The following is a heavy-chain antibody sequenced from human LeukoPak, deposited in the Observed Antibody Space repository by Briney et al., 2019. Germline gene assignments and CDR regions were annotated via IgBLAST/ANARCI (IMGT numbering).Heavy chain of an antibody. D-gene: IGHD1-26*01. V-gene: IGHV1-69*13. Sequence: SVKVSCKASGYTFTSYGISWVRQAPGQGLEWMGGIIPIFGTANYAQKFQGRVTITADESTSTAYMELSSLRSEDTAVYYCARRDSGSYVDYWGQGTLVTVSS. J-gene: IGHJ4*02. CDR3: ARRDSGSYVDY. CDR2: IIPIFGTA. CDR1: GYTFTSYG.